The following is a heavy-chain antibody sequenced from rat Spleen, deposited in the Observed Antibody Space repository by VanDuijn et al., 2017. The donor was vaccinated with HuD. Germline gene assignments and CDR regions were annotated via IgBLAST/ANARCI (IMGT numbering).Heavy chain of an antibody. Sequence: EVQLVESGGGLVQPGRSLKFSCAASGFTFSDYAMAWVRQAPKKGLEWVATIIYDGSSTYYRDSVKGRFTISRDNAKSTLYLQMNSLRSEDTATYYCTRFNYGTYGWFAYWGQGTLVTVSS. V-gene: IGHV5-17*01. CDR3: TRFNYGTYGWFAY. CDR2: IIYDGSST. D-gene: IGHD1-3*01. J-gene: IGHJ3*01. CDR1: GFTFSDYA.